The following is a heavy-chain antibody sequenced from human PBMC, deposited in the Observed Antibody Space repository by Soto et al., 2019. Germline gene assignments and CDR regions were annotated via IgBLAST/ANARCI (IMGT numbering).Heavy chain of an antibody. CDR3: ARAWLELLDGLSFDY. D-gene: IGHD1-26*01. V-gene: IGHV3-66*01. CDR2: IYSGGST. Sequence: PWGSLRLACAASGFTVSISDMGWVSQGPGKGLEWVSVIYSGGSTYYADSVKGRFTISRDNSKNTLYFQMNSLRAEDTAVYYCARAWLELLDGLSFDYWGQGTLVTVSS. J-gene: IGHJ4*02. CDR1: GFTVSISD.